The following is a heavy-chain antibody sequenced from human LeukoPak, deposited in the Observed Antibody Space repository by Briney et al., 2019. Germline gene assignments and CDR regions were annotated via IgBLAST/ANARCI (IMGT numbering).Heavy chain of an antibody. CDR3: AKVLRSGYDSYYFDY. CDR2: ISGSGFIT. D-gene: IGHD5-12*01. Sequence: GGSLRLSCAASGFTFSSYAMNWVRQAPGKGLEWVSSISGSGFITYYADSVKGRFTISRDNSKNTLYLQMNSLRAEDTAVYYCAKVLRSGYDSYYFDYWGQGTLVTVSS. V-gene: IGHV3-23*01. J-gene: IGHJ4*02. CDR1: GFTFSSYA.